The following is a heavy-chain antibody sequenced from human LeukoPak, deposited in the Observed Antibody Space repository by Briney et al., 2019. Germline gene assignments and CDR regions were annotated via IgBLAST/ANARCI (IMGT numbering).Heavy chain of an antibody. V-gene: IGHV4-34*01. D-gene: IGHD5-12*01. J-gene: IGHJ6*03. CDR1: GGSFSGYY. CDR2: INHSGST. Sequence: SETLSLTCAVYGGSFSGYYWSWIRQPPGKGLEWIGEINHSGSTNYNPSLKSRVTISVDTSKNQFSLKLSSVTAADTAVYYCARRARVATINSYYYYYMDVWGKGTTVTISS. CDR3: ARRARVATINSYYYYYMDV.